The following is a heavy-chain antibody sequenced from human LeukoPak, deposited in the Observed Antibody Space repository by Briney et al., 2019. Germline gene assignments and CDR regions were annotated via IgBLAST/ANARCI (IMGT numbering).Heavy chain of an antibody. CDR1: GYTFTSNY. J-gene: IGHJ4*02. CDR3: ARDVAREFDY. CDR2: IYPRDGST. Sequence: ASVKVSCKASGYTFTSNYIHWVRQAPGQGLEWMGMIYPRDGSTSYAQKFQGRVTVTRDTSTSTVYMELSSLRSEDTAVYYCARDVAREFDYWGQGTLVSVSS. D-gene: IGHD5-24*01. V-gene: IGHV1-46*01.